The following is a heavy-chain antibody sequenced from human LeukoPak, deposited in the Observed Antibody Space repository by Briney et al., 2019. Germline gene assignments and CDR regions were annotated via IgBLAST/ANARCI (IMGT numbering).Heavy chain of an antibody. D-gene: IGHD1-26*01. V-gene: IGHV3-11*04. Sequence: GGSLRLSCAASGFTFSDYNMRWVRQAQGKGLEWVSSISRSGSTKYYADSVKGRFTISRYHAKNSLYLQMNSLRAEDSALYYFTRDMQGSRLYLVGSQNDWGQGTLVTVSS. CDR3: TRDMQGSRLYLVGSQND. CDR2: ISRSGSTK. J-gene: IGHJ4*02. CDR1: GFTFSDYN.